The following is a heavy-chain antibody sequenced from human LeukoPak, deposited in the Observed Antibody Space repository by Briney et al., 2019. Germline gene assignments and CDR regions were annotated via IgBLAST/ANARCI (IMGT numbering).Heavy chain of an antibody. Sequence: SETLSLTCTVSGGSISSSSYYWGWIRQPPRKGLEWIGSIYYSGSTYYNPSLKSRVTISVDTSKNQFSLKLSSVTAADTAVYYCARHPRYGDYVRYFDLWGRGTLVTVSS. CDR1: GGSISSSSYY. V-gene: IGHV4-39*01. J-gene: IGHJ2*01. D-gene: IGHD4-17*01. CDR2: IYYSGST. CDR3: ARHPRYGDYVRYFDL.